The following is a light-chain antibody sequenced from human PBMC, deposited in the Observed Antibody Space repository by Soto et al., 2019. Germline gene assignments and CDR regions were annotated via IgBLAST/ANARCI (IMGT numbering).Light chain of an antibody. CDR3: QQYDSYPLT. J-gene: IGKJ4*01. V-gene: IGKV1-5*01. Sequence: DIQMTQSPSTLSGSVGDRVTITCRASQTISSWLAWYQQKPGKAPKFLIYDVSTLESGLPSRFSGSGSGTEFTLTISSLQPEDFATYYCQQYDSYPLTFGGGTKVDIK. CDR2: DVS. CDR1: QTISSW.